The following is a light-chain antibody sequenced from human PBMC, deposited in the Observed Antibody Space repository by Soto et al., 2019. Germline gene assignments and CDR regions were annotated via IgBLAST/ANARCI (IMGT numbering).Light chain of an antibody. Sequence: EIVLTQSPDTLSLSPGERATLSCRASQSVKNSYLAWYRQKPGQAPRLLISGTSNRATGIPDRFSGSGSGTDFTLTVSRLEPEDFAVYYCQQYGVSSWTFGQGTKVDIK. J-gene: IGKJ1*01. V-gene: IGKV3-20*01. CDR2: GTS. CDR3: QQYGVSSWT. CDR1: QSVKNSY.